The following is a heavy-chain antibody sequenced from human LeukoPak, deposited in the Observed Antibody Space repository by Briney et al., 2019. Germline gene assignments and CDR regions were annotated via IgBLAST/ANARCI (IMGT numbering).Heavy chain of an antibody. CDR1: GYTFATFW. Sequence: ESLHISCKGSGYTFATFWIGWVRQMPGRGLEWMGVIYPGDSDTRYSPSFQGQVTISADKSISTAYLQWNSLKASDTAMYYCARAAAGCDYWGQGTLATVSS. J-gene: IGHJ4*02. CDR3: ARAAAGCDY. D-gene: IGHD6-13*01. V-gene: IGHV5-51*01. CDR2: IYPGDSDT.